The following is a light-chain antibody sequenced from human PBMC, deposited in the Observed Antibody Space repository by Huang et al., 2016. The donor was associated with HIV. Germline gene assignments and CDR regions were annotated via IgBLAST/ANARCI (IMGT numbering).Light chain of an antibody. CDR2: KAS. CDR1: QSISSW. V-gene: IGKV1-5*03. CDR3: QQYNSYSWT. J-gene: IGKJ1*01. Sequence: DIQMTQSPSTLSPSVGDRVTITCRASQSISSWLARYQQKPGKAPKLLIYKASSLESGVPSRFSGSGSGTEFTLTISTLQPDDFATYYCQQYNSYSWTFGQGTKVEIK.